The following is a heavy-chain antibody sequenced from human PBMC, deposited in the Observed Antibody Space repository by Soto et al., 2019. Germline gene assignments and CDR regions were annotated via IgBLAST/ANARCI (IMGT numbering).Heavy chain of an antibody. CDR1: GGSLTSEGYY. CDR3: ARDVGYSYGYGKEYFDY. Sequence: SETLSLTCTVSGGSLTSEGYYWSWIRQPPGKGLEWIGYIYYSGSTYYNPSLKSRVTISVDTSKNQFSLKLSSVTAADTAVYYCARDVGYSYGYGKEYFDYWGQGTLVTVSS. CDR2: IYYSGST. V-gene: IGHV4-30-4*08. D-gene: IGHD5-18*01. J-gene: IGHJ4*02.